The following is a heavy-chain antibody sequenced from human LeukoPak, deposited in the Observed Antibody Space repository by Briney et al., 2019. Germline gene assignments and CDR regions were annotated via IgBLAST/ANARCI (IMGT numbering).Heavy chain of an antibody. CDR2: FHPEDSET. CDR1: GDTLTELS. V-gene: IGHV1-24*01. CDR3: ATGKIYCSSTSCSGDY. Sequence: ASVKVSCMVSGDTLTELSMHWVRQAPGKGLEWMGGFHPEDSETVYAQKFQGRVTTTEDTSTGTAYMELSSLRSEDTAVYYCATGKIYCSSTSCSGDYWGQGTLVTVSS. D-gene: IGHD2-2*01. J-gene: IGHJ4*02.